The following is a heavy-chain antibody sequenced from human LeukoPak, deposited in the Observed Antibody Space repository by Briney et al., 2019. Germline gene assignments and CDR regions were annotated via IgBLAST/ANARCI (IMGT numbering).Heavy chain of an antibody. D-gene: IGHD1-1*01. V-gene: IGHV3-74*01. J-gene: IGHJ5*02. Sequence: PGGSLRFPGVASGFSFSNYWMYWGRQSPGKGPVWVSRINSDGRYTDTAHSAKGRFTISRDNAKDPLYLQMNSLRAGGTAVYYCAKADNWQSGGAWGQGTLVTVSS. CDR2: INSDGRYT. CDR1: GFSFSNYW. CDR3: AKADNWQSGGA.